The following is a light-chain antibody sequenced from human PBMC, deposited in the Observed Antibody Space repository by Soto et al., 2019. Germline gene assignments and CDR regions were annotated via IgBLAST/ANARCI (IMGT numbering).Light chain of an antibody. J-gene: IGLJ2*01. CDR2: DVS. CDR1: SSDVGGYNY. CDR3: SSYTRSSTL. Sequence: QSALTQPASVSGSPGQSITISCTGTSSDVGGYNYVSWYQQHPGKAPKLMIYDVSNRPSGVSNRLSGSKSSNTASLTISGLQAEDEANYYCSSYTRSSTLFGGGTQLTFL. V-gene: IGLV2-14*01.